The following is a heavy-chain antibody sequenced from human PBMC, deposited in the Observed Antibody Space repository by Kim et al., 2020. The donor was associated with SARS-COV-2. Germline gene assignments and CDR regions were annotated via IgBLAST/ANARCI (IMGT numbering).Heavy chain of an antibody. J-gene: IGHJ4*02. V-gene: IGHV1-18*01. Sequence: YAQKLQGRVTMTTDTSTSTAYMELRSLRSDDTAVYYCARDYDILTGPDYWGQGTLVTVSS. D-gene: IGHD3-9*01. CDR3: ARDYDILTGPDY.